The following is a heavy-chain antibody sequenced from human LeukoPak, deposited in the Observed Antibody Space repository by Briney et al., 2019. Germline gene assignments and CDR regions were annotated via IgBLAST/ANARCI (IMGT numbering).Heavy chain of an antibody. J-gene: IGHJ4*02. Sequence: GGSLRLSCAASGFTFSSYAMSWVRQAPGKGLEWVSVISGNGDSTYYAGAVKGPFTISRDFSKNTLSLQMNSLRAEDTAVYYCAKGQGGSSYSFLDHWGQGTLVTVSS. V-gene: IGHV3-23*01. CDR2: ISGNGDST. CDR3: AKGQGGSSYSFLDH. CDR1: GFTFSSYA. D-gene: IGHD2-15*01.